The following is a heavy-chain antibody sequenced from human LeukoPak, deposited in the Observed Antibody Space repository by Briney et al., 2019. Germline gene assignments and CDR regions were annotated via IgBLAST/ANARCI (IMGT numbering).Heavy chain of an antibody. CDR2: ISHNAGST. D-gene: IGHD1-1*01. Sequence: SGGSLRLSCLASGFTFSSYAMYWVRQAPGKGLEYVSVISHNAGSTYYADSVKGRFTISRDNSKNTLYPRMSSLRDDDTAVYYCVATTMKNWGQGTLVTVSS. V-gene: IGHV3-64D*06. CDR1: GFTFSSYA. J-gene: IGHJ4*02. CDR3: VATTMKN.